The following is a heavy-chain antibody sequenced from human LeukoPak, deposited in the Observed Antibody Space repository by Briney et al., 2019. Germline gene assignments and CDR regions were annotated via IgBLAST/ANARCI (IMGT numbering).Heavy chain of an antibody. CDR2: IYTSGST. CDR1: GGSISSGSYY. D-gene: IGHD6-19*01. Sequence: PSETLSLTGTVSGGSISSGSYYWSWIRQPAGKGLEWIGRIYTSGSTNYNPSLKSRVTISVDTSKNQFSLKLRSVTAADTAVYYCARESTETGQWQVLFDIWGQGTMVTVSS. J-gene: IGHJ3*02. CDR3: ARESTETGQWQVLFDI. V-gene: IGHV4-61*02.